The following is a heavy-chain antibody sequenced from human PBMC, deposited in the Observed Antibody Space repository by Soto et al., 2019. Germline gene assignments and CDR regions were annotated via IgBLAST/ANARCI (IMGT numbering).Heavy chain of an antibody. Sequence: QVQLVQSGAEVKKPGSSVKVSCKASGGTFSSYAISWVRQAPGQGLEWMGGIIPIFGTANYAQKFQGRVTITADESPSTAYMELSSLRSEDTAVYYCARVTYCSSTSCQSWFDPWGQGTLVTVSS. D-gene: IGHD2-2*01. V-gene: IGHV1-69*01. CDR3: ARVTYCSSTSCQSWFDP. CDR2: IIPIFGTA. J-gene: IGHJ5*02. CDR1: GGTFSSYA.